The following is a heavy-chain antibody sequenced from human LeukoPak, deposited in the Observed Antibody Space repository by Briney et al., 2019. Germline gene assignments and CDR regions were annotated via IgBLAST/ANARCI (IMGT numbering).Heavy chain of an antibody. Sequence: ASVKVSCKASGGTFSSYAISWVRQAPGQGLDWMGGIIPIFGTANYAQKFQGRVTITADKSTSTAYMELSSLRSEDTAVYYCARVRESGYDFDYWGQGTLVTVSS. CDR1: GGTFSSYA. V-gene: IGHV1-69*06. CDR2: IIPIFGTA. CDR3: ARVRESGYDFDY. D-gene: IGHD5-12*01. J-gene: IGHJ4*02.